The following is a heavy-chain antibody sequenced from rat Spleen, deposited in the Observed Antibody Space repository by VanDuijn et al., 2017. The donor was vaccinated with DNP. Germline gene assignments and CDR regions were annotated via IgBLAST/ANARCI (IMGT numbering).Heavy chain of an antibody. CDR1: GFTFSDYY. V-gene: IGHV5-27*01. CDR2: IKTDGGST. J-gene: IGHJ1*01. Sequence: EVQLVESGGGLVQPGNSLKLSCAASGFTFSDYYMAWVRQAPGRGLEWVASIKTDGGSTYYSDSVKGRFTISRDNAENTVYLQMNSLRSEDTATYYCTRPIYYTSRVYWYFVFWGPGTMITVSS. CDR3: TRPIYYTSRVYWYFVF. D-gene: IGHD1-1*01.